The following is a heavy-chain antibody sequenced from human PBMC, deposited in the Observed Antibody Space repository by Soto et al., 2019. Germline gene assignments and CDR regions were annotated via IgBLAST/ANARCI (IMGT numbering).Heavy chain of an antibody. Sequence: SETLSLTCTVSGGSITSYYWSWIRQPPGKGLEWIGYIYYSGAAYYNPSLRSRVTISVDTSRNQFSMKLNSVTAADTAVYYCTDMLGQWLPRDWGQGTVVTVSS. CDR2: IYYSGAA. D-gene: IGHD6-19*01. CDR1: GGSITSYY. J-gene: IGHJ4*02. CDR3: TDMLGQWLPRD. V-gene: IGHV4-59*04.